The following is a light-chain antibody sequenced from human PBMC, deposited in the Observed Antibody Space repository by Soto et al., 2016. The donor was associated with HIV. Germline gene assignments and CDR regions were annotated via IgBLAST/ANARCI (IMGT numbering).Light chain of an antibody. CDR3: HHYLIDPYT. CDR1: QGDKNE. J-gene: IGKJ2*01. V-gene: IGKV1-6*01. CDR2: STS. Sequence: IQMTQSPSAMSASVGDRVTITCRASQGDKNELGWFQQKPGKAPRLLIYSTSSLQSGVPSRFSGSGSDTNFTLTITSLQAEDSATYYCHHYLIDPYTFGQGTKVEIK.